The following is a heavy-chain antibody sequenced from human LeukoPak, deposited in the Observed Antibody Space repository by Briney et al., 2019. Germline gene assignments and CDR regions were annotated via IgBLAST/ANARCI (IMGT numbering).Heavy chain of an antibody. J-gene: IGHJ3*01. CDR2: ISYDGSNK. CDR3: AREPVEGVNDAFDV. D-gene: IGHD3-16*01. CDR1: GFTFSSYG. Sequence: GRSPRLSCAASGFTFSSYGMHWVRQAPGKGLEWVAVISYDGSNKYYADSVKGRFTISRDNSKNTLYLQMNSLRAEDTAVYYCAREPVEGVNDAFDVWGQGTMVTVSS. V-gene: IGHV3-30*03.